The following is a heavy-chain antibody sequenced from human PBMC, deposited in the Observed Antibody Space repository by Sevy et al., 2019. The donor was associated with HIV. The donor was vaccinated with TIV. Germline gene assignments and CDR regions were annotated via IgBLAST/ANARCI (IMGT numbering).Heavy chain of an antibody. V-gene: IGHV3-66*01. CDR3: ARDRYYDASGYYYYYYGMDV. D-gene: IGHD3-22*01. CDR2: FYSDGRT. Sequence: GGSLRLSCAGSGLSVSDNYMNWVRQAPGKGLELVSVFYSDGRTYYADSVKGRFTISRDNSKNTVYLHMSNLRPEDTAVYYCARDRYYDASGYYYYYYGMDVWGQGTTVTVSS. J-gene: IGHJ6*02. CDR1: GLSVSDNY.